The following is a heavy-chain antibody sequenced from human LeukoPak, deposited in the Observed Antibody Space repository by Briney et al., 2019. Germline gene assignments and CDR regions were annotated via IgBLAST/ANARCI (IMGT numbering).Heavy chain of an antibody. CDR2: IKSKTDGGTT. CDR1: GFTFSNAW. CDR3: TTYYYDSSGYTVSSR. V-gene: IGHV3-15*01. D-gene: IGHD3-22*01. J-gene: IGHJ3*01. Sequence: GGSLRLSCAASGFTFSNAWMSWVRQAPGKGLEWVGRIKSKTDGGTTDYAAPVKGRFTISRDDSKNTRYLQMNSLKTEDTAVYYCTTYYYDSSGYTVSSRWGQGTMVTVSS.